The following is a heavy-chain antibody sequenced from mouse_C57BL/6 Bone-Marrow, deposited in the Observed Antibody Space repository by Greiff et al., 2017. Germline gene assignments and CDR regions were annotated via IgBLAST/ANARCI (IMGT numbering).Heavy chain of an antibody. CDR3: APLLLRSYFDY. Sequence: QVQLQQSGAELARPGASVKLSCKASGYTFTSYGISWVKQRTGQGLEWIGEIYPRSGNTYYNEKFKGKATLTADKSSSTAYMELRSLTSEDSAVYFCAPLLLRSYFDYWGQGTLVTVSA. V-gene: IGHV1-81*01. J-gene: IGHJ3*01. D-gene: IGHD1-1*01. CDR1: GYTFTSYG. CDR2: IYPRSGNT.